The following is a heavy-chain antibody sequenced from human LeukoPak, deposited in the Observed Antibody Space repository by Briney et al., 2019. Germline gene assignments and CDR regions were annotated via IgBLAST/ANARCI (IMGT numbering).Heavy chain of an antibody. CDR1: GFTFSSYA. V-gene: IGHV3-53*01. D-gene: IGHD3-10*01. J-gene: IGHJ4*02. CDR2: IYSDGST. Sequence: PGGSLRLSCAASGFTFSSYAMSWVRQAPGKGLEWVSVIYSDGSTYYEDSVKGRFTISRDNSKNTLSLQMNSLRAEDTAVYYCAREEGRGVISPYYDYWGQGTLVTVSS. CDR3: AREEGRGVISPYYDY.